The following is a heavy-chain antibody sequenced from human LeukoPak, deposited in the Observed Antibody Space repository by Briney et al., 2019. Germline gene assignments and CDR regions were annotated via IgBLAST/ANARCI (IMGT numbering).Heavy chain of an antibody. CDR1: GGSISSYY. D-gene: IGHD2-15*01. CDR2: IYYSGST. J-gene: IGHJ3*02. CDR3: ARRYCSGGSCYSAFDI. Sequence: KPSETLSLTCTVSGGSISSYYWSWVRQPPGKGLEWIGYIYYSGSTNYNPSLKSRVTISVDTSKNQFSLKLSSVTAADTAVYYCARRYCSGGSCYSAFDIWGQGTMVTVSS. V-gene: IGHV4-59*01.